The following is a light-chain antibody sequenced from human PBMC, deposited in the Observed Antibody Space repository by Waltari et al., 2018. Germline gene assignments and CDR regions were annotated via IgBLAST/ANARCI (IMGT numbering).Light chain of an antibody. J-gene: IGKJ4*01. CDR2: VTS. CDR1: QTVDTY. V-gene: IGKV3-11*01. Sequence: EIVLTQSPATLSLSPGERATLSYRASQTVDTYLAWYQQRPGQAPRLLIYVTSNRATGIPDRFSGSGSETDFTLTISSLEPEDFAVYYCQQRRRWPLTFGGGSKVEI. CDR3: QQRRRWPLT.